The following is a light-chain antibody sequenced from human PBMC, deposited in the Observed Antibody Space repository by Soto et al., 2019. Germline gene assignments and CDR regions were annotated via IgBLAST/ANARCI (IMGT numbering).Light chain of an antibody. J-gene: IGKJ1*01. CDR1: QSVSSN. Sequence: EIVMTQSPATLSVSPGERATLSCRASQSVSSNLAWYQQKPGQAPRLLIYGASTRATGIPARFSGSGSGTEFTLTISSLQSEDFAVYYCQQSDKWPPTFGQGTKVDIK. CDR3: QQSDKWPPT. V-gene: IGKV3-15*01. CDR2: GAS.